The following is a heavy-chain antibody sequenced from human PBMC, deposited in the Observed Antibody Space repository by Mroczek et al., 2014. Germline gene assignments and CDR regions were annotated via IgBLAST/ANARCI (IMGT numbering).Heavy chain of an antibody. CDR2: IYYSGST. V-gene: IGHV4-59*01. D-gene: IGHD6-6*01. Sequence: QVQLQESGPGLVKPSETLSLTCTVSGGSISSYYWSWIRQPPGKGLEWIGYIYYSGSTNYNPSLKSRVTISVDTSKNQFSLKLSSVTAADTAVYYCARGYSSSPSYWYFDLWGRGTLVTASS. CDR1: GGSISSYY. CDR3: ARGYSSSPSYWYFDL. J-gene: IGHJ2*01.